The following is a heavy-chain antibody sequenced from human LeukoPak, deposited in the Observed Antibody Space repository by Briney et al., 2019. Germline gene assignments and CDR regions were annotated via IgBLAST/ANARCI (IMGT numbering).Heavy chain of an antibody. CDR1: GFTFSSYA. D-gene: IGHD3-22*01. J-gene: IGHJ3*02. CDR2: ISYDGSNK. V-gene: IGHV3-30*04. Sequence: GGSLRLSCAASGFTFSSYAMHWVRQAPGKGLEWVAVISYDGSNKYYADSVKGRFTISRDNSKNTLYLQMNSLRAEDTAVYYCAKGRPYYYDSSGYYLNAAFDIWGQGTMVTVSS. CDR3: AKGRPYYYDSSGYYLNAAFDI.